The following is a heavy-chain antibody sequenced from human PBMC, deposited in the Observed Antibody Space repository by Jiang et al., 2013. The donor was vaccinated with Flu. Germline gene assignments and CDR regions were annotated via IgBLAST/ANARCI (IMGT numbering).Heavy chain of an antibody. V-gene: IGHV5-10-1*01. CDR3: ARHPLYDSSGDPFFDY. J-gene: IGHJ4*02. D-gene: IGHD3-22*01. Sequence: PSFQGHVTISADKSISTAYLQWSSLKASDTAIYYCARHPLYDSSGDPFFDYWGQGTLVTVSS.